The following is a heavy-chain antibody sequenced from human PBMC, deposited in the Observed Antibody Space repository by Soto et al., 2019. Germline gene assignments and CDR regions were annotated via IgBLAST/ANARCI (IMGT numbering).Heavy chain of an antibody. Sequence: QVQLVQSGAEVKKPGASVKVSCKTSGYTFTTYAMHWVRLAPGQRLEWMGWINAGNGNTKYSQKFQGRVTITRDTSASTAYMELSSLRSEDTAVYYCARSLAYCGGDCSYYFDYWGQGTLVTVSS. D-gene: IGHD2-21*02. CDR1: GYTFTTYA. J-gene: IGHJ4*02. CDR2: INAGNGNT. V-gene: IGHV1-3*01. CDR3: ARSLAYCGGDCSYYFDY.